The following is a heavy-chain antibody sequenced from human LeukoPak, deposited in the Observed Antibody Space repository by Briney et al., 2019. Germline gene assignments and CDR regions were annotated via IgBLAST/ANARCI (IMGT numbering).Heavy chain of an antibody. J-gene: IGHJ4*02. D-gene: IGHD6-13*01. CDR2: INHSGST. Sequence: SQTLSLTCTVSGGSISSGDYYWSWIRQPPGKGLEWIGEINHSGSTNYNPSLKSRVTISVDTSKNQFSLKLSSVTAADTAVYYCARHRLPPYYYSSSWHPGMVSSSGPYDYWGQGTLVTVSS. CDR3: ARHRLPPYYYSSSWHPGMVSSSGPYDY. V-gene: IGHV4-30-4*08. CDR1: GGSISSGDYY.